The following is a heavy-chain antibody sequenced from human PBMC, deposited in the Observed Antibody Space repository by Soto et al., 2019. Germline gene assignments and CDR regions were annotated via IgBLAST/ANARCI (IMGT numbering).Heavy chain of an antibody. Sequence: ASVKVSCKASGYTFTSYYMHWVRQAPGQGLEWMGIINPSGGSTSYAQKFQGRVTMTRDTSTSTVYMELSSLRSEGTAVYYCARDRKETSTVAILYYFDYWGQGTLVTVSS. D-gene: IGHD5-12*01. CDR1: GYTFTSYY. CDR3: ARDRKETSTVAILYYFDY. J-gene: IGHJ4*02. V-gene: IGHV1-46*01. CDR2: INPSGGST.